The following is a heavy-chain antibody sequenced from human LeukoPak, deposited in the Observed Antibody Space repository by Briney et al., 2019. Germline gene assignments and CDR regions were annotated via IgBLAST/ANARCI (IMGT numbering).Heavy chain of an antibody. D-gene: IGHD2-15*01. CDR3: AQGGQSLAGFDP. V-gene: IGHV3-23*01. CDR1: GFTFSSSA. CDR2: INGNGHTT. Sequence: GGSLRLSCAASGFTFSSSAMSWVRQAPEKGLEWVSVINGNGHTTLYADSVRGRFIISRDNSKKTLYLQMNSLRAEDTAIYYCAQGGQSLAGFDPWGQGTLVTVSS. J-gene: IGHJ5*02.